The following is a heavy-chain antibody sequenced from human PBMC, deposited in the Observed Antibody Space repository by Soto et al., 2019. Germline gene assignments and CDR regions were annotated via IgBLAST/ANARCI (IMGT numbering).Heavy chain of an antibody. CDR2: ISGSGGST. D-gene: IGHD3-22*01. CDR1: GFTFSSYA. J-gene: IGHJ5*02. Sequence: GGSLRLSCAASGFTFSSYAMSWVRQAPGKGLEWVSAISGSGGSTYYADSVKGRFTISRDNSKNTLYLQMNSLRAEDTAVYYCAKEITRIVVVILHNWCDPWGQGTLVTVSS. CDR3: AKEITRIVVVILHNWCDP. V-gene: IGHV3-23*01.